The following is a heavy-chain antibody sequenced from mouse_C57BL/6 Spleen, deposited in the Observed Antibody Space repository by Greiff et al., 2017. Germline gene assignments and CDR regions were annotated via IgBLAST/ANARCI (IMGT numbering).Heavy chain of an antibody. Sequence: VQLKESGGGLVKPGGSLKLSCAASGFTFSDYGMHWVRQAPEKGLEWVAYISSGSSTIYYADTVKGRFTISRDNAKNTLFLQMTSLRSEDTAMYYCARSNGSSYAYAMDYWGQGTSVTVSS. CDR3: ARSNGSSYAYAMDY. CDR2: ISSGSSTI. D-gene: IGHD1-1*01. J-gene: IGHJ4*01. CDR1: GFTFSDYG. V-gene: IGHV5-17*01.